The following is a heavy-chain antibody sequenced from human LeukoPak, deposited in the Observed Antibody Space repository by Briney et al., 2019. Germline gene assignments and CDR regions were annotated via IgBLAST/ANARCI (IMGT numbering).Heavy chain of an antibody. CDR2: ISGSGDST. CDR3: ARAFMVRGVTTIKPLDY. J-gene: IGHJ4*02. CDR1: AFTFRRYA. Sequence: GGSLRLSCVASAFTFRRYAMSWVRQAPGKGLGWVSTISGSGDSTDYADSVKGRLAISRDNSKNTLYLQMNSLRAEDTAVYYCARAFMVRGVTTIKPLDYWGQGTLVTVSS. D-gene: IGHD3-10*01. V-gene: IGHV3-23*01.